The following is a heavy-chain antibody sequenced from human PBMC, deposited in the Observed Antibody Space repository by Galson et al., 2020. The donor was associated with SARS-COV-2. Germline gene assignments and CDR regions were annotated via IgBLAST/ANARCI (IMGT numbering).Heavy chain of an antibody. CDR1: GASITSGDYH. CDR2: MYYSSGT. CDR3: ATSITGTSAIAS. Sequence: SQTLSLTCTVSGASITSGDYHWTRHRQPPGKGLEWISYMYYSSGTSYNPSLRSRVTISVDTSKNQFSLRLTSVTAADTALYYCATSITGTSAIASWGQGTLVAVSS. J-gene: IGHJ4*02. D-gene: IGHD1-7*01. V-gene: IGHV4-31*03.